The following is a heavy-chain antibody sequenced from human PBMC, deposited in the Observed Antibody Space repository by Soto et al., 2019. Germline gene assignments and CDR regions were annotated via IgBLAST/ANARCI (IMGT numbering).Heavy chain of an antibody. V-gene: IGHV4-31*03. J-gene: IGHJ5*02. Sequence: SEILSLTCTVSGGSISSGGYYWSWIRQHPGKGLEWIGYIYYSGSTYYNPSLKSRVTISVDTSKNQFSLKLSSVTAADTAVYYCARDYYDSSSLLFDPWGQGTLVTVSS. CDR3: ARDYYDSSSLLFDP. CDR1: GGSISSGGYY. D-gene: IGHD3-22*01. CDR2: IYYSGST.